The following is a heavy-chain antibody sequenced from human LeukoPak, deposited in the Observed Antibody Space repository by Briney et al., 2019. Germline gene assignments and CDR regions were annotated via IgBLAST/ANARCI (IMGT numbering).Heavy chain of an antibody. Sequence: GGSLRLSCAASGFTFSSYWMSWVRQAPGKGLEWVANIKQDGSEKYYVDSVKGRLTISRDNAKNSLYLQMNSLRAEDTAVYYCAKGGGSGSYYKDYFDYWGQGTLVTVSS. D-gene: IGHD3-10*01. V-gene: IGHV3-7*01. J-gene: IGHJ4*02. CDR1: GFTFSSYW. CDR2: IKQDGSEK. CDR3: AKGGGSGSYYKDYFDY.